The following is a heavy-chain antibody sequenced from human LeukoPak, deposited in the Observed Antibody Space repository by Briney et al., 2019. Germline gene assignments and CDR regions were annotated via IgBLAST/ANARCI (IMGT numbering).Heavy chain of an antibody. CDR1: GGSISSSSYY. J-gene: IGHJ1*01. CDR3: ARGDLLVVTH. V-gene: IGHV4-39*07. Sequence: PSETLSLTCTVSGGSISSSSYYWGWIRQPPGKGLEWIGSIYYSGSTYYNPSLKSRVTISVDTSKNQFSLKLSSVTAADTAVYYCARGDLLVVTHWGQGTLVTVSS. CDR2: IYYSGST. D-gene: IGHD3-22*01.